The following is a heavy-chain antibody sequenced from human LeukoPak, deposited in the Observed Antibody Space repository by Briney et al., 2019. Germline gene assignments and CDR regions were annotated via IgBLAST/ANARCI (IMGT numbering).Heavy chain of an antibody. D-gene: IGHD1-26*01. J-gene: IGHJ4*02. CDR1: GFTFSSYA. CDR2: ISGSGGST. Sequence: GGSLRLSCAASGFTFSSYAMSWVRQAPGKGLEWVSAISGSGGSTYYADSVKGRFTISRDNSKNTLYLQMNSLRAEDTAVYYCARAFYSGEGFYFDYWGQGTLVTVSS. V-gene: IGHV3-23*01. CDR3: ARAFYSGEGFYFDY.